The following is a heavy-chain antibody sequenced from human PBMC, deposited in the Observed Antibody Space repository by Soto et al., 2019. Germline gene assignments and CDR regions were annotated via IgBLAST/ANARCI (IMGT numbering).Heavy chain of an antibody. J-gene: IGHJ3*02. CDR1: GGSVSSGSYY. D-gene: IGHD3-10*01. V-gene: IGHV4-61*01. Sequence: SETLSLTCTVSGGSVSSGSYYWSWIRQPPGKGLEWIGYIYYSGSTNYNPSLKSRVTISVDTSKNQFSLKLSSVTAADTAVYYCAGDWFSGAFDIWGQGTMVTVSS. CDR2: IYYSGST. CDR3: AGDWFSGAFDI.